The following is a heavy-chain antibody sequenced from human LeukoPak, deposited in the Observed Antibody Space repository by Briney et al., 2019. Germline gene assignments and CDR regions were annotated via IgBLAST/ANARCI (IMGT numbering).Heavy chain of an antibody. Sequence: ASVKVSCKASGYTFTSYDINWVRQATGQGLEWMGWMNPNSGNTGYAQKFQGRVTITWNTSISTAYMELSSLRSEDTAVYYCARGGRYSSSWYSFDYWGQGTLVTVSS. V-gene: IGHV1-8*03. J-gene: IGHJ4*02. CDR1: GYTFTSYD. CDR2: MNPNSGNT. CDR3: ARGGRYSSSWYSFDY. D-gene: IGHD6-13*01.